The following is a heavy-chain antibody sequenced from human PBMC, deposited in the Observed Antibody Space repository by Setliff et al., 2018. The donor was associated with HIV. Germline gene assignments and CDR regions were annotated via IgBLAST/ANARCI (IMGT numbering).Heavy chain of an antibody. CDR1: GASISSSSYF. CDR2: IYYSGST. D-gene: IGHD3-3*01. Sequence: SETLSLTCTVSGASISSSSYFWGWIRQPPGKGLEWIGSIYYSGSTYYNPSLKSRVTISVDTSKNQFSLRLSSVTAADTAVYFCARASPQSGYFNGWFDPWGQGTLVTVSS. V-gene: IGHV4-39*07. J-gene: IGHJ5*02. CDR3: ARASPQSGYFNGWFDP.